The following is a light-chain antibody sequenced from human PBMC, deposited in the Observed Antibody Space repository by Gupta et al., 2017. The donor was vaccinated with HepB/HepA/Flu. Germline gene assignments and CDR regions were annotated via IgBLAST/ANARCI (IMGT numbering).Light chain of an antibody. CDR1: QSVNSN. J-gene: IGKJ2*01. V-gene: IGKV3-15*01. CDR3: QQENDWPYT. Sequence: EIVMTQSPATLSVSPGERATLSCRASQSVNSNLAWYQQRPGQAPRLLFYGASTRATGIPARFSGSGSGTEFTLTISSLQSEDFAVYYCQQENDWPYTFGRGTKLEIK. CDR2: GAS.